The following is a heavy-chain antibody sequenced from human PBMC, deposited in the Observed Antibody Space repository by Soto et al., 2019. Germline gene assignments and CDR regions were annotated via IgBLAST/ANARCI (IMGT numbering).Heavy chain of an antibody. D-gene: IGHD2-2*01. J-gene: IGHJ4*02. CDR3: AKTLLRKYQLPLFDY. V-gene: IGHV3-23*01. Sequence: PGGSLRLSCAASGFSSGIIFSDYDMSWVRQAPGEGLEWVSTISTRGDSTFYADSVKGRFTISRDNSKNTLYLQMNSLRAEDTALYYCAKTLLRKYQLPLFDYWGQGTLVTVSS. CDR2: ISTRGDST. CDR1: GFSSGIIFSDYD.